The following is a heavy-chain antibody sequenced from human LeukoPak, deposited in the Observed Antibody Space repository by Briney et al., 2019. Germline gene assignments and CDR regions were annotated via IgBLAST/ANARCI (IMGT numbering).Heavy chain of an antibody. J-gene: IGHJ3*02. CDR3: ATPSSGSFHDAFDI. CDR1: GFTFSSYE. D-gene: IGHD1-26*01. Sequence: PGGSLRLSCAASGFTFSSYEMNWVRQAPGKGLEWVSYISSSGSTIYYADSVKGRFTISRDNSKNTLYLQMNSLRAEDTAVYYCATPSSGSFHDAFDIWGQGTMVTVSS. V-gene: IGHV3-48*03. CDR2: ISSSGSTI.